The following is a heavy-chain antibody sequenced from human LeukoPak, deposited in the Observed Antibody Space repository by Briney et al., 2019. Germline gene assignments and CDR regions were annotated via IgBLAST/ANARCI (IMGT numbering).Heavy chain of an antibody. CDR2: IIPIFDTS. CDR1: GGTFRNHA. Sequence: GASVKVSCKASGGTFRNHAINWVRQAPGQGLEWMGGIIPIFDTSNYAQKFQGRVTITADESTSTAYMELSSLRSEDTAVYYCARVGFKIPPSCSSTSCYNYYYYMDVWGKGTTVTVSS. D-gene: IGHD2-2*02. V-gene: IGHV1-69*13. CDR3: ARVGFKIPPSCSSTSCYNYYYYMDV. J-gene: IGHJ6*03.